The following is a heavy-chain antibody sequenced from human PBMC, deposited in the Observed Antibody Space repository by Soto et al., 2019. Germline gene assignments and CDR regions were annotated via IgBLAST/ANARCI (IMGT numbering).Heavy chain of an antibody. CDR2: INAGNGNT. D-gene: IGHD3-22*01. CDR3: AGSSRYYDSDY. V-gene: IGHV1-3*01. Sequence: QVQLVQSGAEVKKPGASVKVSCKASGYTFTSYAMHWVRQAPGQRLEWMGWINAGNGNTKYSQKFQGRVTITRDTSASTAYIELSSLRSEDTAVDYCAGSSRYYDSDYWGQRTLVTVSS. CDR1: GYTFTSYA. J-gene: IGHJ4*02.